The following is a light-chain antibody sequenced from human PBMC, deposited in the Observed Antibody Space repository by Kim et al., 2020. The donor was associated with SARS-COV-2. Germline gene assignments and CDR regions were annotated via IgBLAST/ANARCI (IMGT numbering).Light chain of an antibody. CDR3: QSADSSGTYSWV. V-gene: IGLV3-25*03. J-gene: IGLJ3*02. Sequence: SYELTQPPSVSVSPGQTARITCFGDALPKQYAYWYQQKPGQAPVLVIYKDSERPSGIPERFSGSSSGTTVTLTISGVQAEDEADYYCQSADSSGTYSWVFGGGTQLTVL. CDR2: KDS. CDR1: ALPKQY.